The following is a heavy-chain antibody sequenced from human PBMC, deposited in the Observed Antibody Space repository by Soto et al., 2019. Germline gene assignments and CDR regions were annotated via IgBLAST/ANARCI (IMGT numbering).Heavy chain of an antibody. V-gene: IGHV3-23*01. CDR2: ISVSGDNT. J-gene: IGHJ6*02. D-gene: IGHD1-1*01. CDR3: AKDGKMRTKAWSPAGYGMDV. Sequence: GGSLRLSCAASGFTFSRYAMNWVRQAPGRGLQWISGISVSGDNTSYVESVRGRFTVYRDNSKNTLYLQMNNLRAEDTALYYCAKDGKMRTKAWSPAGYGMDVWGQGTTVTVSS. CDR1: GFTFSRYA.